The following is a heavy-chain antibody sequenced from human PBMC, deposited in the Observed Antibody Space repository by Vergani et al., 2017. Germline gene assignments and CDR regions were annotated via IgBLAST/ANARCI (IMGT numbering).Heavy chain of an antibody. V-gene: IGHV4-31*03. CDR2: IYYSGST. CDR3: ARGGQWLGDGSAFDI. D-gene: IGHD6-19*01. CDR1: GGSISSGGYY. J-gene: IGHJ3*02. Sequence: QLQLQESGPGLVKPSETLSLTCTVSGGSISSGGYYWSWIRQHPGKGLEWIGYIYYSGSTYYNPSLKRRVTISVDTSKNQFSLKLSSVTAADTAVYYCARGGQWLGDGSAFDIWGQGTMVTVSS.